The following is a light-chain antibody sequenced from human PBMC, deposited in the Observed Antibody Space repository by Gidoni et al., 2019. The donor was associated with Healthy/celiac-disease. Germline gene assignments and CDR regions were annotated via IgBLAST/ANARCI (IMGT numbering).Light chain of an antibody. CDR1: QRVSSN. J-gene: IGKJ2*01. CDR3: QQYNNCPYT. V-gene: IGKV3-15*01. Sequence: IGMMQTPATLSVSPGERATLSTRASQRVSSNLAWYQQKPGQAPRLLIYGASTTATGIPARFSGSGSGTEFTLTISSLQSEDFAVYYCQQYNNCPYTFGQGTKLEIK. CDR2: GAS.